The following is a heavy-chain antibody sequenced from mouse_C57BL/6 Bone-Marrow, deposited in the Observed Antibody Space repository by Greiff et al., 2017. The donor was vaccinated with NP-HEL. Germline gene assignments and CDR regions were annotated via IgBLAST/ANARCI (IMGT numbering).Heavy chain of an antibody. CDR3: ARRNYSNSYAMDY. V-gene: IGHV1-55*01. CDR1: GYTFTSYW. Sequence: VQLQQSGAELVKPGASVKMSCKASGYTFTSYWITWVKQRPGQGLEWIGDIYPGSGSTTYHEKFKSKANLTVEPSSSTAYMQLSILTSEDSAVYYCARRNYSNSYAMDYWGQGTSVTVSS. J-gene: IGHJ4*01. CDR2: IYPGSGST. D-gene: IGHD2-5*01.